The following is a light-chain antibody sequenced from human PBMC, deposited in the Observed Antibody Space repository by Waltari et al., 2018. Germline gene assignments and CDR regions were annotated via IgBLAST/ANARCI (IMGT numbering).Light chain of an antibody. CDR1: QSVSNN. Sequence: EIVLTQSPATLSLSPGERATLSCRDSQSVSNNLAWYQQQPGQAPRLLIRGASSRATGIPDRFSGSGSGTDFTLTISSLGPEDFALYYCQQYSNWPLTFGGGTKVEIK. V-gene: IGKV3-15*01. CDR2: GAS. J-gene: IGKJ4*01. CDR3: QQYSNWPLT.